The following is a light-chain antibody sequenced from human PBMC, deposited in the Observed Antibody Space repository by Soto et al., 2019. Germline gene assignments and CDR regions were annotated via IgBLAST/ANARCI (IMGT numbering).Light chain of an antibody. Sequence: AVQLTQSPSSLSASVGDRVTITCRASQGIRTDLGWYQQKPGKAPKVLIFGASTLQSGVPSRFSGSGSGTDFTLTISSLQPEDLGTCYCLQDYSYPRTFGQGTKVDIK. V-gene: IGKV1-6*01. CDR2: GAS. CDR3: LQDYSYPRT. J-gene: IGKJ1*01. CDR1: QGIRTD.